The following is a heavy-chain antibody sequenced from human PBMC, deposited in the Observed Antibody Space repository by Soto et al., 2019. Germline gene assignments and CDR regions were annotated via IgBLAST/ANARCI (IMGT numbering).Heavy chain of an antibody. J-gene: IGHJ5*02. CDR3: ARGFHSSGWPGYNWFDP. D-gene: IGHD6-19*01. CDR1: GGSISSYY. CDR2: IYYSGST. Sequence: PSETLSLTCTVSGGSISSYYWSWIRQPPGKGLEWIGYIYYSGSTNYNPSLKSRVTISVDTSKNQFPLKLSSVTAADTAVYYCARGFHSSGWPGYNWFDPWGQGTLVTVSS. V-gene: IGHV4-59*01.